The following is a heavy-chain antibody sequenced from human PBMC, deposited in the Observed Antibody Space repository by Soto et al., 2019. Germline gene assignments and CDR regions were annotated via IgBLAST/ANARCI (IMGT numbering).Heavy chain of an antibody. J-gene: IGHJ4*02. V-gene: IGHV3-30*18. CDR2: ISYDGSNK. D-gene: IGHD4-17*01. Sequence: QVQLVESGGGVVQPGRSLRLSCAASGFTFSSYGMHWVRQAPGKGLEWVAVISYDGSNKYYADSVKGRFTISRDNSKNKRYLQMNSLRAEDTAVYYCAKALSTGGTVTALDYWSQGTLVTVSS. CDR3: AKALSTGGTVTALDY. CDR1: GFTFSSYG.